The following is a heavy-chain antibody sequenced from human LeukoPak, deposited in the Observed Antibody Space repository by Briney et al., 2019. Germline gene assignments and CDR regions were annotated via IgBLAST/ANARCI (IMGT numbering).Heavy chain of an antibody. Sequence: QSGGSLRLSCAASGFTFSSYAMHWVRQAPGKGLEWVAVISYDGSNKYYADSVKGRFTISRDNSKNTLNLQMSSLRAEDTAVYYCAKAKSYYSNYDYWGQGTLVTVSS. J-gene: IGHJ4*02. CDR2: ISYDGSNK. CDR3: AKAKSYYSNYDY. V-gene: IGHV3-30-3*01. CDR1: GFTFSSYA. D-gene: IGHD4-11*01.